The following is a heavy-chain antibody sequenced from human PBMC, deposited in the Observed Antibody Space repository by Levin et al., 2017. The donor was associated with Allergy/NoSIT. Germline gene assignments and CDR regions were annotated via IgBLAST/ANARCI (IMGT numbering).Heavy chain of an antibody. Sequence: GGSLRLSCAASGFTFSNYAMSWVRQAPEKGLEWVSGISSSGAGTYYADSVKGRFTISRDNSKNTLYLQMNSLRAEDTAVYYCAKPDYNGGQGTLVTVSS. CDR3: AKPDYN. J-gene: IGHJ4*02. CDR2: ISSSGAGT. D-gene: IGHD4/OR15-4a*01. V-gene: IGHV3-23*01. CDR1: GFTFSNYA.